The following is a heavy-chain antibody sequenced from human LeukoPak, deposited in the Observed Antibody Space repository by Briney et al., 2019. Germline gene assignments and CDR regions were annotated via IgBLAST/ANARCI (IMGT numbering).Heavy chain of an antibody. V-gene: IGHV3-23*01. Sequence: GGSLRLSCAASGFTFSSYAMSWVRQAPGKGLEWVSAISAGGGSTYYADSVKGRFTISRDNSNNTLFLQMNSPRAEDTAVFYCAKVVTRGSYYFDYWGQGTLVTVSS. CDR1: GFTFSSYA. CDR3: AKVVTRGSYYFDY. J-gene: IGHJ4*02. CDR2: ISAGGGST. D-gene: IGHD3-10*01.